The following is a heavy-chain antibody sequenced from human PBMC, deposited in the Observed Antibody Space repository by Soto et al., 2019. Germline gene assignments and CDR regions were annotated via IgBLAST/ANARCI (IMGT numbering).Heavy chain of an antibody. CDR3: ARVLGYNSSWWRHTAFDI. V-gene: IGHV1-18*01. Sequence: QVQLVQSGGEVKKPGASVKVSCKASGYTFTSFGISWVRQAPGQGLEWMGWISGFNGKTDYAQKFQGRVTMTTDTSTSTAYLELSSLRSDDTAVYYCARVLGYNSSWWRHTAFDIWGQGTMVTVSS. CDR1: GYTFTSFG. D-gene: IGHD6-13*01. CDR2: ISGFNGKT. J-gene: IGHJ3*02.